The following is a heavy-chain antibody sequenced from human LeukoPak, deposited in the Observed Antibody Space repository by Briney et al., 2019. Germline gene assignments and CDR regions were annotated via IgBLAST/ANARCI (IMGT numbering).Heavy chain of an antibody. CDR3: ARHDYGDYVSDY. Sequence: SETLSLTCTVSGGSISSYYWSWIRQPPGKGLEWIGYIYYSGSTNYNPSLKSRVTISVDTSKNQFSLKLSSVTAADTAVYYCARHDYGDYVSDYWGQGTLVTVSS. V-gene: IGHV4-59*01. J-gene: IGHJ4*02. D-gene: IGHD4-17*01. CDR1: GGSISSYY. CDR2: IYYSGST.